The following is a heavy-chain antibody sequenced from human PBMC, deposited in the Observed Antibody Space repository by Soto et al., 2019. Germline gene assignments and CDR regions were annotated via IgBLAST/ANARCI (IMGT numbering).Heavy chain of an antibody. Sequence: SETLSLTCAVSGGSISSSNWWSWVRQPPGKGLEWIGEIYHSGSTNYNPSLKSRVTISVDKSKNQFSLKLSSVTAADTAVYYCASSSYYDSSGDPYYYYGMDVWGQGTTVTAP. CDR2: IYHSGST. CDR1: GGSISSSNW. J-gene: IGHJ6*02. CDR3: ASSSYYDSSGDPYYYYGMDV. D-gene: IGHD3-22*01. V-gene: IGHV4-4*02.